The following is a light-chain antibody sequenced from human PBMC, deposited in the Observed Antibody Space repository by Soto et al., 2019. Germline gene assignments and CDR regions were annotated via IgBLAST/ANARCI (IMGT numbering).Light chain of an antibody. J-gene: IGKJ4*01. CDR2: KAS. V-gene: IGKV1-5*03. Sequence: IQMTQAPSTLPASVGDRVTITCLASQNIDAWLAWYQQKPGKAPEVLIYKASSLESGVPSRFSGSGSGTEFTLTISSLQPDDSATYYCKRYNTYPLTFGGGTKVDIK. CDR3: KRYNTYPLT. CDR1: QNIDAW.